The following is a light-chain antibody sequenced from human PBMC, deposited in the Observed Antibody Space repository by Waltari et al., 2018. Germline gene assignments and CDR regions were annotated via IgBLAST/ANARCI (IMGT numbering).Light chain of an antibody. V-gene: IGKV3-11*01. CDR1: QRVSSY. J-gene: IGKJ4*02. Sequence: DIVFTQSPATLSLSPGERATLPCRASQRVSSYLVWYQQKPGQAPRLLIYDSFTRATGIPARFSGSGCRADFTHSITSLDTEDVAVYDCEHRHSGPRTFGGGTKVEIK. CDR2: DSF. CDR3: EHRHSGPRT.